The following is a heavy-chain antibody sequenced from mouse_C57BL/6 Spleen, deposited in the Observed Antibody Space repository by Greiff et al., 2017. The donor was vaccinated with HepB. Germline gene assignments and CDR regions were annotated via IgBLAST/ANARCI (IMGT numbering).Heavy chain of an antibody. Sequence: EVQLQQSGPVLVKPGASVKMSCKASGYTFTDYYMNWVKQSHGKSLEWIGVINPYNGGTSYNQKFKGKATLTVDKSSSTAYMELNSLTSEDSAVYYCAYYSNYDIVFAYWGQGTLVTVSA. J-gene: IGHJ3*01. V-gene: IGHV1-19*01. CDR3: AYYSNYDIVFAY. CDR2: INPYNGGT. CDR1: GYTFTDYY. D-gene: IGHD2-5*01.